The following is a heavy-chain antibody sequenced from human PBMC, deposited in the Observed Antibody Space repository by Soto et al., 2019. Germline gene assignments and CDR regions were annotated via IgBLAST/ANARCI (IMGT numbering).Heavy chain of an antibody. CDR1: GFTFSNAW. CDR3: TTVVVDAFDI. CDR2: IKSKTDGETT. J-gene: IGHJ3*02. Sequence: EVQLVESGGGLVKPGWSLRLPCAASGFTFSNAWMNWVRQAPGKGLEWAGRIKSKTDGETTYYAAPVKGRFTISRDDSKNTLYLQMHSLKTEDTAVYYCTTVVVDAFDIWGQGTMVTVSS. V-gene: IGHV3-15*07. D-gene: IGHD2-15*01.